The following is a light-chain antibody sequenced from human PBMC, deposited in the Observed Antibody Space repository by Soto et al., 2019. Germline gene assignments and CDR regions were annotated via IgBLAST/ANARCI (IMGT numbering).Light chain of an antibody. CDR3: QQRSNWPPIT. Sequence: EIVLTQSPGTLSLSPGERSSLSCSASQTFSNSFLSWFQQIPGQAPRLLIYDASNRATGIPARFSGSGSGTDFTLTISSLEPEDFAVYYCQQRSNWPPITFGQGTRLEI. J-gene: IGKJ5*01. V-gene: IGKV3-11*01. CDR2: DAS. CDR1: QTFSNSF.